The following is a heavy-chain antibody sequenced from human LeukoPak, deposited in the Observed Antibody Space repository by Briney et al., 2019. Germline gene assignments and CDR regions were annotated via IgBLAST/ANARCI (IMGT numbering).Heavy chain of an antibody. Sequence: SETLSLTCTVSGGSISSSSYYWGWIRQPPGKGLEWIGSIYYSGSTYYNPSLKSRVTISVDTSKNQFSLKLSSVTAADTAVYYCARRSGSITILAYFDYWGQGTLVTVSS. CDR3: ARRSGSITILAYFDY. D-gene: IGHD3-3*01. CDR1: GGSISSSSYY. J-gene: IGHJ4*02. V-gene: IGHV4-39*01. CDR2: IYYSGST.